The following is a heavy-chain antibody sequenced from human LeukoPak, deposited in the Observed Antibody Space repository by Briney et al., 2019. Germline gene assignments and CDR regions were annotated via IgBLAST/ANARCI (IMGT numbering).Heavy chain of an antibody. CDR3: ARSLGYQLLRDAFDI. Sequence: GGSLSLSCAASGFTFSSYAMHWVRQAPGKGLEWVAVISYDGSNKYYADSVKGRFTISRDNSKNTLYLQMNSLRAEDTAVYYCARSLGYQLLRDAFDIWGQGTMVTVSS. CDR1: GFTFSSYA. D-gene: IGHD2-2*01. J-gene: IGHJ3*02. V-gene: IGHV3-30-3*01. CDR2: ISYDGSNK.